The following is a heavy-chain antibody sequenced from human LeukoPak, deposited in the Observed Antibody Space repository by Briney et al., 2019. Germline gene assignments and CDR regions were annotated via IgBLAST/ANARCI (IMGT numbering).Heavy chain of an antibody. D-gene: IGHD6-13*01. V-gene: IGHV4-61*08. Sequence: SETLSLTCAVSGGSISSGGNSWSWIRQPPGKGLEWIGYIYYSGSTNYNPSLKSRVTISVDTSKNQYSLKLSSVTAADTAVYYCARGPGSSWSEFHYWGQGTLVTVSS. CDR2: IYYSGST. J-gene: IGHJ4*02. CDR3: ARGPGSSWSEFHY. CDR1: GGSISSGGNS.